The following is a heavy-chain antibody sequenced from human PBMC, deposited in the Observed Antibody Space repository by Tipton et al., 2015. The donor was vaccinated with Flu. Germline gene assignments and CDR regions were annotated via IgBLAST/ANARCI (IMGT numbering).Heavy chain of an antibody. V-gene: IGHV3-53*01. CDR1: GLTVSSNY. CDR3: ARVLDIVVVVAATPPGAFDI. J-gene: IGHJ3*02. CDR2: IYSGGST. Sequence: GSLRLSCAASGLTVSSNYMSWVRQAPGKGLEWVSVIYSGGSTYYADSVKGRFTISRDNSKNPLYLQMNSLRAEDTAVYYCARVLDIVVVVAATPPGAFDIWGQGTMVTVSS. D-gene: IGHD2-15*01.